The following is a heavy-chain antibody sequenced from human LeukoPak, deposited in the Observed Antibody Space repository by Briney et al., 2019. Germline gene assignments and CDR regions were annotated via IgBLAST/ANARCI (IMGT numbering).Heavy chain of an antibody. Sequence: GGSLRLSCAASGFTFSSYEMNWVRQAPGKGLEWVSCISSSGSTIYYADSVKGRFTIFRDNAKNSLYLQMNSLRAEDTAVYYCARDSWLRFMGGSNWFDPWGQGTLVTVSS. CDR1: GFTFSSYE. CDR2: ISSSGSTI. J-gene: IGHJ5*02. V-gene: IGHV3-48*03. CDR3: ARDSWLRFMGGSNWFDP. D-gene: IGHD5-12*01.